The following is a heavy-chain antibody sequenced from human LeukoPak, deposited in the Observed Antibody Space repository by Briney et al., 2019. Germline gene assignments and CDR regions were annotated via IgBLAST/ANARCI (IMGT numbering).Heavy chain of an antibody. V-gene: IGHV4-59*08. J-gene: IGHJ4*02. CDR1: GGSIRSYY. CDR3: ARRYDTSGRLDY. D-gene: IGHD3-22*01. CDR2: IYYIGGT. Sequence: SETLSLTCTVSGGSIRSYYWSWIRQPPGKGLEWIGYIYYIGGTNYNPSLKSRVTISLDTSKNQFSLKLNSVTAAHTAVYYCARRYDTSGRLDYWGQGTLVTVSS.